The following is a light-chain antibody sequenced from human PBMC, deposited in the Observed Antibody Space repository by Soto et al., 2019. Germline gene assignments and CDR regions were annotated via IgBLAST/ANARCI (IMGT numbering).Light chain of an antibody. V-gene: IGLV2-14*01. Sequence: QSVLTQPASVSGSPGQSITISCTGTSSDVGGYNYVSWYQQHPGKAPKLMIYEVSNRPSGVSNRFSGSKLGNTASLTISGLQAEDEADYYCSSYTSSSTPYVFGTGTKLTVL. CDR2: EVS. CDR1: SSDVGGYNY. J-gene: IGLJ1*01. CDR3: SSYTSSSTPYV.